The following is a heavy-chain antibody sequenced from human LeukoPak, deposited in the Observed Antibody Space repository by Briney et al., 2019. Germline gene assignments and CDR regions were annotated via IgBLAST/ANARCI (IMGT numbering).Heavy chain of an antibody. V-gene: IGHV3-30*03. D-gene: IGHD2-2*01. CDR2: ISYDGSNK. J-gene: IGHJ4*02. CDR3: ARDRYCSSTSCYSFDY. Sequence: GGSLRLSCAASGFTFSSYGMHWVRQAPGKGLEWVAVISYDGSNKYYADSVKGRFTISRDNSKNMLYLQMNSLRAEDTAVYYCARDRYCSSTSCYSFDYWGQGTLVTVSS. CDR1: GFTFSSYG.